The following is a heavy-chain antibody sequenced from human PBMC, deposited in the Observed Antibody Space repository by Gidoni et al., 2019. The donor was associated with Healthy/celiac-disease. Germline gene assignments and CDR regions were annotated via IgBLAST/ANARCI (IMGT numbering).Heavy chain of an antibody. CDR1: GFTFSNAW. Sequence: EVQLVESGGGLVKPGGSLRLSCAASGFTFSNAWMSWVRQAPGKGLEWVGRIKSKTDGGTTDYAAPVKGRFTISRDDSKNTLYLQMNSLKTEDTAVYYCTTEYYDILTGYSVSDAFDIWGQGTMVTVSS. D-gene: IGHD3-9*01. V-gene: IGHV3-15*01. CDR2: IKSKTDGGTT. J-gene: IGHJ3*02. CDR3: TTEYYDILTGYSVSDAFDI.